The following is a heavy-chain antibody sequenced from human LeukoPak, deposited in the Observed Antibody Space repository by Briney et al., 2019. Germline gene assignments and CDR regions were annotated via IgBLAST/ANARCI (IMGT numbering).Heavy chain of an antibody. Sequence: GGSLRLSCAASGFTVSSNYMSWVRQAPGKGLEWLAVLSSDGSGIRHADSVKGRFTISRDNSKNTLYLQMDSLRTEDTAVYYCARESGSSGYAGYFDYWGQGTLVTVSS. CDR1: GFTVSSNY. CDR2: LSSDGSGI. D-gene: IGHD3-22*01. CDR3: ARESGSSGYAGYFDY. V-gene: IGHV3-30*03. J-gene: IGHJ4*02.